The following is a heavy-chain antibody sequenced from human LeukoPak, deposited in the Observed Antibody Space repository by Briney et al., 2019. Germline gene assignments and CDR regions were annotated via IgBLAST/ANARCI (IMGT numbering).Heavy chain of an antibody. J-gene: IGHJ4*02. CDR1: GGSISGSSYY. D-gene: IGHD2-21*02. V-gene: IGHV4-39*02. CDR3: TRDIGDFVSDF. Sequence: PSETLSLTCTVSGGSISGSSYYWGWIRQPPGKGLEWIGSIHYGGTTHYNPSLQSRVTISADTSKNQFALDLRSVTAADTAVYYCTRDIGDFVSDFWGQGTLVTVSS. CDR2: IHYGGTT.